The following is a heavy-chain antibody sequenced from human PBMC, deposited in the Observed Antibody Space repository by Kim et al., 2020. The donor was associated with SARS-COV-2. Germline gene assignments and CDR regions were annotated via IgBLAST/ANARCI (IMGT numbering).Heavy chain of an antibody. CDR1: GYTFTSYG. D-gene: IGHD3-10*01. V-gene: IGHV1-18*01. J-gene: IGHJ4*02. Sequence: ASVKVSCKASGYTFTSYGISWVRQAPGQGLEWMGWISAYNGNTNYAQKLQGRVTMTTDTSTSTAYMELRSLRSDDTAVYYCARDRPSPWGYYYGSGSYIAGLGYWGQGTLVTVSS. CDR3: ARDRPSPWGYYYGSGSYIAGLGY. CDR2: ISAYNGNT.